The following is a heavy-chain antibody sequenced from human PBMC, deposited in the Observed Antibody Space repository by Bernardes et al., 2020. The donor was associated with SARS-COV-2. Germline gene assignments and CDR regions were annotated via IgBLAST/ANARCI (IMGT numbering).Heavy chain of an antibody. V-gene: IGHV3-23*01. D-gene: IGHD6-13*01. CDR3: AKGGSAAAYYYGMDG. Sequence: WGSLRLSCSASGFTFSSYAMSWVRQAPGKGLEWVSSITVSGDSTYYSDSVKGRFTISRDNPKNTLFLGMNSLRADDTAVYYWAKGGSAAAYYYGMDGSGQATEVSVSS. CDR1: GFTFSSYA. J-gene: IGHJ6*02. CDR2: ITVSGDST.